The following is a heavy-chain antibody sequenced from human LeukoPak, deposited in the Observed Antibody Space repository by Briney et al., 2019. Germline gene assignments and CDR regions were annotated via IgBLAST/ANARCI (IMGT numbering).Heavy chain of an antibody. CDR1: GYTFTDYF. V-gene: IGHV1-2*02. Sequence: ASVKVSCRASGYTFTDYFMHWVLQAPGQGLEWMGWINPNGGGTNYAQKFLGRVTMTRDMSISTGYMELSSLRSDDTAVYYCVRESTGDLSFDHWGPGTLVTVSS. J-gene: IGHJ4*02. CDR2: INPNGGGT. D-gene: IGHD3-10*01. CDR3: VRESTGDLSFDH.